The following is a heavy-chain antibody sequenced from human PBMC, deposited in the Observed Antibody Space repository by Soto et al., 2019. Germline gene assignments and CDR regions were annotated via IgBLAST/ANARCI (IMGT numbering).Heavy chain of an antibody. CDR1: GFTFSSYA. J-gene: IGHJ5*02. Sequence: GGSLRLSCAASGFTFSSYAMSWVRQAPGKGLEWVSAISGSGGSTYYADSVKGRFTISRDNSKNTLYLQMNSLRAEDTAVYYCAKDLRGGRYSGYWLDPWVQGTLVPVAS. V-gene: IGHV3-23*01. CDR3: AKDLRGGRYSGYWLDP. CDR2: ISGSGGST. D-gene: IGHD1-26*01.